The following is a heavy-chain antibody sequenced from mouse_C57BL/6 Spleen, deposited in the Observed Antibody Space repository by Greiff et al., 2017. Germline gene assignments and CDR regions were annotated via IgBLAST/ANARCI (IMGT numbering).Heavy chain of an antibody. J-gene: IGHJ4*01. V-gene: IGHV10-1*01. Sequence: EVKVVESGGGLVQPKGSLKLSCAASGFSFNTYAMNWVRQAPGKGLEWVARIRSKSNNYATYYADSVKDRFTISRDDSESMLYLQMNNLKTEDTAMYYCVRQEGAMDYWGQGTSVTVSS. CDR1: GFSFNTYA. CDR3: VRQEGAMDY. CDR2: IRSKSNNYAT.